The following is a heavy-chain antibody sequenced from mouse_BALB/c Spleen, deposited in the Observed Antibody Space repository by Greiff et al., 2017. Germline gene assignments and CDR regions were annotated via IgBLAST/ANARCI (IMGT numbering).Heavy chain of an antibody. Sequence: EVQVVESGGGLVQPGGSRKLSCAASGFTFSSFGMHWVRQAPEKGLEWVAYISSGSSTIYYADTVKGRFTISRDNPKNTLFLQMTSLRSEDTAMYYCARGLRFAYWGQGTLVTVSA. V-gene: IGHV5-17*02. CDR2: ISSGSSTI. CDR3: ARGLRFAY. CDR1: GFTFSSFG. J-gene: IGHJ3*01. D-gene: IGHD3-1*01.